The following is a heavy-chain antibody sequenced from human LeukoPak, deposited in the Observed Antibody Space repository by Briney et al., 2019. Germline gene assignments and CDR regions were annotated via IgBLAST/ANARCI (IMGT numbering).Heavy chain of an antibody. Sequence: GGSLRLSCAASGFTFDDYAMPWVRQAPGKGLEWVSGISWNSGSIGYADSVKGRFTISGDNAKNSLYLQMNSLRAEDTALYYCAKSRWELHNWYFDLWGRGTLVTVSS. D-gene: IGHD1-26*01. J-gene: IGHJ2*01. CDR2: ISWNSGSI. V-gene: IGHV3-9*01. CDR1: GFTFDDYA. CDR3: AKSRWELHNWYFDL.